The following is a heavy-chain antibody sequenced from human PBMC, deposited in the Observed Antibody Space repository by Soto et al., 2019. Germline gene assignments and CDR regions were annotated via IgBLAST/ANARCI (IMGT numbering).Heavy chain of an antibody. D-gene: IGHD5-18*01. V-gene: IGHV4-4*07. CDR1: GGSISSYY. J-gene: IGHJ6*02. Sequence: SETLSLTCTVSGGSISSYYWSWIRQPAGKGLEWIGRIYTSGSTNYNPSLKSRVTMSVDTSKNQFSLKLSSVTAADTAVYYCASGGMPRYSYGAQPYYYYYGMDVWGQGTTVTVSS. CDR2: IYTSGST. CDR3: ASGGMPRYSYGAQPYYYYYGMDV.